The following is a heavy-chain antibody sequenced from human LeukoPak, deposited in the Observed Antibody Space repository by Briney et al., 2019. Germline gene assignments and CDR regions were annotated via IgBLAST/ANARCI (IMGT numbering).Heavy chain of an antibody. Sequence: GEPRQLPCLGSVDRFTSYCISWVRQPPGKGLEWMGRVDPSDSYTNYSPSFEGHVTISADKSISTAYLRWGSLKASDAAMYYCAITLVWGQGTQVSDSS. J-gene: IGHJ4*02. CDR3: AITLV. V-gene: IGHV5-10-1*01. CDR2: VDPSDSYT. CDR1: VDRFTSYC.